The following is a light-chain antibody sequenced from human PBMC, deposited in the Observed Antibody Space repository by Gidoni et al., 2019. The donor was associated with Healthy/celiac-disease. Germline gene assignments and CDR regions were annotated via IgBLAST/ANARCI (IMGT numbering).Light chain of an antibody. CDR2: DAS. CDR1: QSVSSY. CDR3: QQRSNWQIT. V-gene: IGKV3-11*01. J-gene: IGKJ5*01. Sequence: EIVLTQAPATLSWSPGERATLSCRASQSVSSYLAWYQQKPGQAPRLLIYDASNRATGIPARFSGSGSGTDFTLTLSRLEPEDFAVYYCQQRSNWQITFGQGTRLEIK.